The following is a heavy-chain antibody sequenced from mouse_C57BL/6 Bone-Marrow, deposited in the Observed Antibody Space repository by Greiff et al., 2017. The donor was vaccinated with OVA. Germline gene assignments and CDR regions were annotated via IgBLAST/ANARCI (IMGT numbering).Heavy chain of an antibody. CDR3: ARQDYSNPAMDY. J-gene: IGHJ4*01. V-gene: IGHV5-15*01. Sequence: EVKLMESGGGLVQPGGSLKLSCAASGFTFSDYGMAWVRQAPRKGPEWVAFISNLAYSIYYADTVTGRFTISRENAKNTLYLEMSSLRSEDTAMYYCARQDYSNPAMDYWGQGTSVTVSS. CDR1: GFTFSDYG. D-gene: IGHD2-5*01. CDR2: ISNLAYSI.